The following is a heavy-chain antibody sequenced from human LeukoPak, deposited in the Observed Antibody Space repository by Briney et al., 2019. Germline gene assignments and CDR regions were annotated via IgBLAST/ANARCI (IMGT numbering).Heavy chain of an antibody. CDR1: GFTFSDYY. Sequence: GGSLRLSCAASGFTFSDYYMSWIRQAPGKGLEWVSYISSSGSTIYYADSVKGRFTISRDNAKNSLYLQMNSLRAEDTALYYCAKDRMESGYYNGFDYWGQGTLVTVSS. J-gene: IGHJ4*02. V-gene: IGHV3-11*01. CDR2: ISSSGSTI. D-gene: IGHD3-22*01. CDR3: AKDRMESGYYNGFDY.